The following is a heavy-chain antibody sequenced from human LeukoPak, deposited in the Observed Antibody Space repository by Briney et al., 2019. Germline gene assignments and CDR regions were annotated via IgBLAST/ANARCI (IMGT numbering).Heavy chain of an antibody. CDR2: ISSSGRDT. J-gene: IGHJ4*02. V-gene: IGHV3-23*01. D-gene: IGHD2-15*01. Sequence: PGGSLRLSCAASGFTFSSYAMHWVRQAPGKGLEWVSTISSSGRDTYYADSVKGRFTISRDNSKNTLYLQMNSLRAEDTAVFYCAKIPPGYCSAGSCYLDYWGQGTLVTVSS. CDR3: AKIPPGYCSAGSCYLDY. CDR1: GFTFSSYA.